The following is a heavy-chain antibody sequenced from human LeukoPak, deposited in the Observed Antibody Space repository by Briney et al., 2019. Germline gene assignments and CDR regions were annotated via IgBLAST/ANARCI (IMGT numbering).Heavy chain of an antibody. CDR3: TTDPEITMIVVVEDYFDY. CDR2: IKSKTNGGTP. D-gene: IGHD3-22*01. V-gene: IGHV3-15*01. CDR1: GFTFSNAW. Sequence: AGSLRLSCAASGFTFSNAWMSWIRQAPGKGLEWVGRIKSKTNGGTPEYAAPVKRSLTISRADSKNTLYMQMNIMKTDDTAAYYCTTDPEITMIVVVEDYFDYWGQETLVTDSS. J-gene: IGHJ4*02.